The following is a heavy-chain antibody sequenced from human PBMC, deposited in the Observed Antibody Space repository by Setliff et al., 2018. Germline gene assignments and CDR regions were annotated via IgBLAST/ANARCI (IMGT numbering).Heavy chain of an antibody. CDR1: GYSISSDYY. Sequence: LSLTCDVSGYSISSDYYWGWIRQPPGRGLEWIGTIFYRGTTYYNLSLKSPVTISLDASKNQFSLTLTSVTAADTATYYCARQRVVVGAPSWFDPWGQGTLVTVSS. D-gene: IGHD2-15*01. CDR3: ARQRVVVGAPSWFDP. V-gene: IGHV4-38-2*01. J-gene: IGHJ5*02. CDR2: IFYRGTT.